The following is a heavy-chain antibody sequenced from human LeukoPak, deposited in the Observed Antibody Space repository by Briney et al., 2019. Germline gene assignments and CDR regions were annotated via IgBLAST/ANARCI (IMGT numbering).Heavy chain of an antibody. Sequence: PSETLSLTCTVSGGSISSSSYYWGWIRQPPGKGLEWIGSIYYSGSTYYNPSLKSRVTISVDTSKNQFSLKLSSVTAADTAVYYCARVDGDNYYDSSGYIDNWGQGTLVTVSS. V-gene: IGHV4-39*07. CDR1: GGSISSSSYY. D-gene: IGHD3-22*01. CDR3: ARVDGDNYYDSSGYIDN. J-gene: IGHJ4*02. CDR2: IYYSGST.